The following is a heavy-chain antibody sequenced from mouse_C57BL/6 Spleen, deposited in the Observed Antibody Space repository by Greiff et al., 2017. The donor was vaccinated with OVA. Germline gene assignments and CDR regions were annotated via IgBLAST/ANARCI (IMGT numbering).Heavy chain of an antibody. CDR3: ARHEGHYGSSSYYYAMDY. J-gene: IGHJ4*01. CDR1: GYTFTEYT. D-gene: IGHD1-1*01. CDR2: FYPGSGSI. V-gene: IGHV1-62-2*01. Sequence: VQLQQSGAELVKPGASVKLSCKASGYTFTEYTIHWVKQRSGQGLEWIGWFYPGSGSIKYNEKFKDKATLTADKSSSTVYMERSRLTSEDSAVYFCARHEGHYGSSSYYYAMDYWGQGTSVTVSS.